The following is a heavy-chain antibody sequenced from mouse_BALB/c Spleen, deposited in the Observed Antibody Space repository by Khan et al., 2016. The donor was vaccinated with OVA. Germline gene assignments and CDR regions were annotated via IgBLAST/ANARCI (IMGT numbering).Heavy chain of an antibody. CDR2: ISYSGST. CDR1: GYSITSGYG. D-gene: IGHD1-2*01. J-gene: IGHJ2*01. V-gene: IGHV3-2*02. Sequence: EVQLVESGPGLVKPSQSLSLTCTVTGYSITSGYGWNWIRQFPGNKLEWMSYISYSGSTNYNPSLKSRISITRETSKNQFFLQLNSVTTEDTATYYCARTARIKYWGQGTTLTVSS. CDR3: ARTARIKY.